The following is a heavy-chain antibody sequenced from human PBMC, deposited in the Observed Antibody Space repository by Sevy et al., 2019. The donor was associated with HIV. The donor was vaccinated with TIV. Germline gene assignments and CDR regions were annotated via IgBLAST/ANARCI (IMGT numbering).Heavy chain of an antibody. J-gene: IGHJ6*03. CDR3: AREVVVGATTLIHYYYMDV. CDR1: GFTFSSYW. D-gene: IGHD1-26*01. V-gene: IGHV3-7*01. CDR2: IKQDGSEK. Sequence: GGSLRLSCAASGFTFSSYWMSWVRQAPGKGLEWVANIKQDGSEKYYVDSVKGRFTISRDNAKNSLYLQMNSLRAEDTAVYYCAREVVVGATTLIHYYYMDVWGKGTTVTVSS.